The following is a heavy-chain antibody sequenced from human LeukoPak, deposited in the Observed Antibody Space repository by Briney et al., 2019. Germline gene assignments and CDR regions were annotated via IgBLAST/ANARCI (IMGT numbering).Heavy chain of an antibody. D-gene: IGHD2-21*01. V-gene: IGHV3-23*01. J-gene: IGHJ4*02. Sequence: GGSLRLSCVGYGFTFRSHAMSWVRQAPEKGLEFVSGIYENGGTTYYADSVKGRFSISRDNSKNTLYLQMDSLRGEDTAVYYCAKDFRIGYSAHFDYWGQGALVTVSS. CDR3: AKDFRIGYSAHFDY. CDR2: IYENGGTT. CDR1: GFTFRSHA.